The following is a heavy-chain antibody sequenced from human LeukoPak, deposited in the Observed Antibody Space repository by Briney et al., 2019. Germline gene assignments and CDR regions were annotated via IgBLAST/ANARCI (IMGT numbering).Heavy chain of an antibody. CDR3: ARGRGYSYGAYAH. J-gene: IGHJ4*02. V-gene: IGHV3-23*01. CDR2: ISGSGGST. Sequence: GGSLRLSCAASGFTFSSYATSWVSRAPGKGLEWVSAISGSGGSTYYADSVKGRFTISRDNSKNTLYLQMNSLRAEDTAVYYCARGRGYSYGAYAHWGQGTLVTVSS. D-gene: IGHD5-18*01. CDR1: GFTFSSYA.